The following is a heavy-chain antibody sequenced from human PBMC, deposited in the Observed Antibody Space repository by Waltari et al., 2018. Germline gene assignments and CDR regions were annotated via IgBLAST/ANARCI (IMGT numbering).Heavy chain of an antibody. D-gene: IGHD3-3*01. CDR2: INPNSGGT. CDR3: ARDTIFGGMGWFDP. CDR1: GYTFTGYY. V-gene: IGHV1-2*02. J-gene: IGHJ5*02. Sequence: QVQLVQSGAEVKKPGASVKVSCKASGYTFTGYYMHWVRQAPGQGLEWMGWINPNSGGTNYAQKLQGSVTMTRETSISTAYMELSRLRSDDTAVYYCARDTIFGGMGWFDPWGQGTLVTVSS.